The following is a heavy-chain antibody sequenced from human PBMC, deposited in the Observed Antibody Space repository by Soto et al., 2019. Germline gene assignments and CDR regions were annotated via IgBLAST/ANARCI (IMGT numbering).Heavy chain of an antibody. CDR2: INAGNGNT. J-gene: IGHJ6*02. Sequence: QVQLVQSGAEVKKPGASVKVSCKASGYTFTSYAMHWVRQAPGQRLEWMGRINAGNGNTKYSQKFQGRVTITRDTSASTAYMELSSLRSEDTAVYYCAGDWASGSSSYYYYGMDVWGQGTTVTVSS. CDR3: AGDWASGSSSYYYYGMDV. V-gene: IGHV1-3*01. CDR1: GYTFTSYA. D-gene: IGHD6-6*01.